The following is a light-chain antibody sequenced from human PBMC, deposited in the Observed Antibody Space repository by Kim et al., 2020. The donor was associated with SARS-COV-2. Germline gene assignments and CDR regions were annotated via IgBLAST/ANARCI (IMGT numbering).Light chain of an antibody. Sequence: LSPGERATLSCRASQSVSSYLAWYQQKPGQTPRLLIYDASNRATGIPARFSGSGSGTDFTLTISSLEPEDFAVYYCQQRSNWPLTFGGGTKVDIK. V-gene: IGKV3-11*01. CDR1: QSVSSY. CDR2: DAS. J-gene: IGKJ4*01. CDR3: QQRSNWPLT.